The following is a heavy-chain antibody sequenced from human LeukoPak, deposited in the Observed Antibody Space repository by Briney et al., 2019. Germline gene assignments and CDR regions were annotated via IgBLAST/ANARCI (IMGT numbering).Heavy chain of an antibody. D-gene: IGHD3-16*01. V-gene: IGHV3-74*01. J-gene: IGHJ3*02. Sequence: GGSLRLSCAASGFTFTSYWMHWVRQAPGKGLVWVSRINLDGGNTLYADSVKGRFTASRDNAKNTLYLQMSSLRGEDTAMYYCARGGGDHAFDIWGQGTMVTVSS. CDR2: INLDGGNT. CDR3: ARGGGDHAFDI. CDR1: GFTFTSYW.